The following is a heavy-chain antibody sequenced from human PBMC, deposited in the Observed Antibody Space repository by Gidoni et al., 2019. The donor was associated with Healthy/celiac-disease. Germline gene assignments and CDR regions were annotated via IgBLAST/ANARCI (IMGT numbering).Heavy chain of an antibody. D-gene: IGHD3-22*01. V-gene: IGHV3-33*01. CDR2: IWYDGSNK. CDR3: ARELDYYDSSGYSFDY. CDR1: GFTFSSYG. J-gene: IGHJ4*02. Sequence: QVQLVESGGGVVQPGRSLRLSCAASGFTFSSYGMHWVRQAPGKGLEWVAVIWYDGSNKYYADSVKGRFTISRDNSKNTLYLQMNSLRAEDTAVYYCARELDYYDSSGYSFDYWGQGTLVTVSS.